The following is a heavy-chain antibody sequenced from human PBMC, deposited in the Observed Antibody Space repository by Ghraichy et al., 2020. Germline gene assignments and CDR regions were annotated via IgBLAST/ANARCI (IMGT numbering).Heavy chain of an antibody. D-gene: IGHD3-16*01. Sequence: GESLNISCVASDFTFSSYWMHWVRQAPGKGLVCVSRINGDGSSTSYADFVKGRFTISRDNAKNTLYLQMNSLRAEDTAVYFCAREDWGVFDYWGQGTLVTVSS. CDR3: AREDWGVFDY. J-gene: IGHJ4*02. CDR2: INGDGSST. CDR1: DFTFSSYW. V-gene: IGHV3-74*01.